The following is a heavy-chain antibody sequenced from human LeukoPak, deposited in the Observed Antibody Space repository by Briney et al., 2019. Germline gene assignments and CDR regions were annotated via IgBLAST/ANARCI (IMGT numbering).Heavy chain of an antibody. Sequence: GGSLRLSCAASGFTFSSYAMSWVRQAPGKGLEWVSAISGSGGSTYYADSVKGRFTISRDNSKNTLHLQMNSLRAEDTAVYYCAKCGGRVWAARPWSWFDPWGQGTLVTVSS. J-gene: IGHJ5*02. CDR2: ISGSGGST. CDR3: AKCGGRVWAARPWSWFDP. V-gene: IGHV3-23*01. D-gene: IGHD6-6*01. CDR1: GFTFSSYA.